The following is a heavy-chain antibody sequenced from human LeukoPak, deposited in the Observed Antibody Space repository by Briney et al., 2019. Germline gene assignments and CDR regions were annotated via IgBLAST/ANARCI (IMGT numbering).Heavy chain of an antibody. CDR2: VNQAGSDK. D-gene: IGHD6-19*01. V-gene: IGHV3-7*01. CDR3: ARGVFATGWYPDNFDY. CDR1: GFGFSDYW. Sequence: PGGSLRLSCAASGFGFSDYWMSWVRQAPGKGLEWVANVNQAGSDKYYMDSVKGRFTISRGNPENSLYLQMNSLRAEDTAVYYCARGVFATGWYPDNFDYWGQGTLVTVSS. J-gene: IGHJ4*02.